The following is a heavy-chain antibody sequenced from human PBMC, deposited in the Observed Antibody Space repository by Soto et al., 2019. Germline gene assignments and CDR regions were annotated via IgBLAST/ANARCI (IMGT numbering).Heavy chain of an antibody. D-gene: IGHD3-16*01. CDR2: IYHGGST. V-gene: IGHV4-38-2*01. CDR1: GYSISSGYY. J-gene: IGHJ4*02. Sequence: SETLSLTCAVSGYSISSGYYWGWLRQPPGKGLEWIGSIYHGGSTYYNPSLNSRVTLSIDMTNNHVSLILNSVTAADTAVYYCASYRGAFYFDSWGQGLLVTVSS. CDR3: ASYRGAFYFDS.